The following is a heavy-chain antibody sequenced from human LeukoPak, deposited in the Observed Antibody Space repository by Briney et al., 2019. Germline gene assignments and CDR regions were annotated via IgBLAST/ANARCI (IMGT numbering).Heavy chain of an antibody. CDR3: ATPLWFGELSPRFDY. CDR2: FDPEDGET. J-gene: IGHJ4*02. CDR1: GYTLTELS. D-gene: IGHD3-10*01. Sequence: ASVKVSCKVSGYTLTELSMHWVRQAPGKGLEWMGGFDPEDGETIYAQKFQGRVTMTEDTSTDTAYMELSSLRSEDTAVYYCATPLWFGELSPRFDYWGQGTLVTVSS. V-gene: IGHV1-24*01.